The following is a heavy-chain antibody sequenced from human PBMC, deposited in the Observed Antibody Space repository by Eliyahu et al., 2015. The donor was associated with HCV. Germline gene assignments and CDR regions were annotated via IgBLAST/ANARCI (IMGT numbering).Heavy chain of an antibody. D-gene: IGHD1-26*01. CDR3: ARMAYSGSYTGNYYDS. J-gene: IGHJ4*02. V-gene: IGHV2-70*04. Sequence: QVTLKESGPALVKPTQTLTLTCTFSGFSLTTSGVRVSWIRQPPGKALEWLARIDWDGGKFYSGYLKTRLTISKDTSKNQVVLTMTNMDPVDTATYFCARMAYSGSYTGNYYDSWGPGTLVTVSS. CDR1: GFSLTTSGVR. CDR2: IDWDGGK.